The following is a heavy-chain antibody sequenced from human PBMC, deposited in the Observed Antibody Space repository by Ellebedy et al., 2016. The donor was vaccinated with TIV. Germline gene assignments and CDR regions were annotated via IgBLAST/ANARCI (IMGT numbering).Heavy chain of an antibody. CDR3: ARSREYSSSSGLDY. J-gene: IGHJ4*02. V-gene: IGHV1-18*01. CDR2: ISAYNGNT. D-gene: IGHD6-6*01. CDR1: GYTFTSYG. Sequence: AASVKVSCKASGYTFTSYGISWVRQDPGQGLEWMGWISAYNGNTKYAQKLQGRVTMTTEKSTSTAYMVLRSLRSDDTAVYYCARSREYSSSSGLDYWGQGTLVTVSS.